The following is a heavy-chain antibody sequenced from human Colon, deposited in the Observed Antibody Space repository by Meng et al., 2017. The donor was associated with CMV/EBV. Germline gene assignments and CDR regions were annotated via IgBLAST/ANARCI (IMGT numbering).Heavy chain of an antibody. V-gene: IGHV3-20*04. J-gene: IGHJ4*02. Sequence: GESLKISCAASGFNFSNYGMTWVRQAPGKGLEWVSTINWNGKTSGHADSVQGRFTISRDNARNSLYLEMNFLRADDTAFYYCARAGHSGSYLPGLFDYWGQGVLVTVSS. D-gene: IGHD1-26*01. CDR2: INWNGKTS. CDR3: ARAGHSGSYLPGLFDY. CDR1: GFNFSNYG.